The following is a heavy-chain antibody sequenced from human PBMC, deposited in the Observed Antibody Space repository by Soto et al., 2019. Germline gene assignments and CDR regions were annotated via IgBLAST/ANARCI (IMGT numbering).Heavy chain of an antibody. D-gene: IGHD3-9*01. Sequence: SGKVSGKASGGTFSSYAISWVRQAPGQGLEWMGGIIPIFGTANYAQKFQGRVTITADESTSTAYMELSSLRSEDTAVYYCSGSISGWFDCWDQGSLVTAPQ. J-gene: IGHJ5*01. CDR2: IIPIFGTA. V-gene: IGHV1-69*13. CDR1: GGTFSSYA. CDR3: SGSISGWFDC.